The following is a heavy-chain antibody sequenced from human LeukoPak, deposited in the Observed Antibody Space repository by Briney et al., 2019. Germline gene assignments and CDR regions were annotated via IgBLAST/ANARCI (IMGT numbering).Heavy chain of an antibody. CDR2: VSGSGGST. V-gene: IGHV3-23*01. D-gene: IGHD3-22*01. Sequence: GGSLRFSCAASGFTFSSYAMSWVRQAPGKGLEWVSAVSGSGGSTYYADSVKGRFTISRDNSKNTVYLQMNSLRAEDTAVYYCARIVVIKGDAFDIWGQGTMVTVSS. CDR1: GFTFSSYA. J-gene: IGHJ3*02. CDR3: ARIVVIKGDAFDI.